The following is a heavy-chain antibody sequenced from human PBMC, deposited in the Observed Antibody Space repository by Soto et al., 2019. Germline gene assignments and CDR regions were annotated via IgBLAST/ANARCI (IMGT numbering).Heavy chain of an antibody. J-gene: IGHJ4*02. D-gene: IGHD5-18*01. CDR1: GGTFSSYT. Sequence: QVQLVQSGAEVKKPGSSVKVSCKASGGTFSSYTISWVRQAPGQGLEWTGRIIPILGIANYAQKFQGRVTITADKSTSTAYMELSSLRSEDTAVYYGASRGYSYGYGYWGQGTLVTVSS. CDR2: IIPILGIA. CDR3: ASRGYSYGYGY. V-gene: IGHV1-69*02.